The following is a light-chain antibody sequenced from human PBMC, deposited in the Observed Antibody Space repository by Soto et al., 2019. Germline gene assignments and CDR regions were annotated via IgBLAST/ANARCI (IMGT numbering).Light chain of an antibody. CDR1: QNLLYSDGNTY. J-gene: IGKJ2*01. CDR3: MQGTHWPYT. Sequence: DAVMTQSPLSLPVTLGQPASISCKSSQNLLYSDGNTYLNWFQQRPGQSPRRLIAKVSNRDSVVPDRFSGSGSGSDFTLKISRVEAEDVGIYYCMQGTHWPYTFGQGTKLEIK. CDR2: KVS. V-gene: IGKV2-30*01.